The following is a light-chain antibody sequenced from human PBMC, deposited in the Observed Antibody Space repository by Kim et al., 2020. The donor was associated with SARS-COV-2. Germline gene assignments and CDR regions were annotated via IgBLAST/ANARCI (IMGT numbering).Light chain of an antibody. CDR3: SSYTSSSRV. J-gene: IGLJ3*02. CDR2: DVS. Sequence: PGQSITISSTETSSDVGGYNYVTWYQPHPGKAPKLMIYDVSKRPSGVSNRFSGSKSGNTASLTISGLQAEDEADYYCSSYTSSSRVFGGGTQLTVL. V-gene: IGLV2-14*04. CDR1: SSDVGGYNY.